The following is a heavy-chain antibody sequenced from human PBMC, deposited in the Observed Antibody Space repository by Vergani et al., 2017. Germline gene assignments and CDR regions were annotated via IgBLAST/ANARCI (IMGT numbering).Heavy chain of an antibody. CDR2: IRYGGNNE. CDR3: AKALDGYGD. D-gene: IGHD3-10*01. J-gene: IGHJ4*02. CDR1: GFTFSSYG. V-gene: IGHV3-30*02. Sequence: QVHLVESGGGVVQPGGSLRLSCAASGFTFSSYGMHWVRQAPGKGLEWVAFIRYGGNNEYYADSVKGRFTISRDNSKNTLYLQMNSLRAEDTAVYYCAKALDGYGDWGQGTLVTVSS.